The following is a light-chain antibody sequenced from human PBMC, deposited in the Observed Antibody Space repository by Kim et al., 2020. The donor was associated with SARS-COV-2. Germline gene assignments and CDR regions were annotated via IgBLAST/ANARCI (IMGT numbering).Light chain of an antibody. CDR3: QVWDTDTDDYV. CDR2: YDS. V-gene: IGLV3-21*01. CDR1: NIGGHS. J-gene: IGLJ1*01. Sequence: APGQAARITCGGNNIGGHSVHWYQRKPGQAPVLVIYYDSDRPSGIPERFSGSKAATTATLTISRVEAGDEADYYCQVWDTDTDDYVFGTGTKVTVL.